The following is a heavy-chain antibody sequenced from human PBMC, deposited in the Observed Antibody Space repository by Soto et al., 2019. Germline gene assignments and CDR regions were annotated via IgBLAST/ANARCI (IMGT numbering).Heavy chain of an antibody. J-gene: IGHJ4*02. CDR2: IYYSGST. Sequence: SETLSLTCTVSGGSISSGDYYWSWIRQPPGKGLEWIGCIYYSGSTYYNPSLKSRVTISVDTSKNQLSLKLSSVTAADTAVYYCMLGSGWKDFDYWGQGTLVTVSS. V-gene: IGHV4-30-4*01. CDR1: GGSISSGDYY. D-gene: IGHD3-22*01. CDR3: MLGSGWKDFDY.